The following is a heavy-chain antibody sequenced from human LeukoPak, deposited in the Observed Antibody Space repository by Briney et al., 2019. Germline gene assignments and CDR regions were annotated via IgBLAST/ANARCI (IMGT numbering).Heavy chain of an antibody. CDR3: ARFIAAASPNDAFDI. Sequence: PSETLSLTCAVYGGSFSGYCWSWIRQPPGKGLEWIGEINHSGSTNYNPSLKSRVTISVDTSKNQFSLKLSSVTAADTAVYYCARFIAAASPNDAFDIWGQGTMVTVSS. CDR2: INHSGST. D-gene: IGHD6-13*01. CDR1: GGSFSGYC. J-gene: IGHJ3*02. V-gene: IGHV4-34*01.